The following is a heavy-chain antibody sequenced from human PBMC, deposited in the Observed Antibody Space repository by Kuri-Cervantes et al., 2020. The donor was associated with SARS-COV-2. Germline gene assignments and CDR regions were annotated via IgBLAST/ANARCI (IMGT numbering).Heavy chain of an antibody. V-gene: IGHV4-38-2*02. CDR1: GYSISSGYY. CDR2: IYHSGST. D-gene: IGHD3-16*01. J-gene: IGHJ4*02. Sequence: GSLRLSCTVSGYSISSGYYWGWIRQPPGKGLEWIGSIYHSGSTYHNPSLKSRVTISVDTSKNQFSLKLSPVTAADTAVYYCARDSSEITFGGETFDYWGQGTLVTVSS. CDR3: ARDSSEITFGGETFDY.